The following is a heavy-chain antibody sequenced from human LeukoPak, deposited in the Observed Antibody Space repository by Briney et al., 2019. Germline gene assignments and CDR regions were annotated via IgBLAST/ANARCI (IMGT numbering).Heavy chain of an antibody. D-gene: IGHD3-9*01. CDR2: TYYRSKWYN. J-gene: IGHJ4*02. CDR1: GDSVSSNSAS. V-gene: IGHV6-1*01. Sequence: SQTLSLTSAISGDSVSSNSASWNWVRQSPSRGLEWLGRTYYRSKWYNDYAVSVKSRITINPDTSKNQFSLQLKSVTPEDTAVYYCARARGGKIYDILTGYRIPFDYWGQGTLVTVSS. CDR3: ARARGGKIYDILTGYRIPFDY.